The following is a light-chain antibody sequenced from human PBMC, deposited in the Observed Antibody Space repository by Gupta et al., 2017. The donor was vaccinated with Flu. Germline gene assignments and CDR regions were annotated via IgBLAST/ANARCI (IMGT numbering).Light chain of an antibody. CDR3: SSYTSSYTYV. CDR2: EVS. V-gene: IGLV2-18*02. Sequence: QSALTQPPSGFGSPGESVTLSCTGTSSDVGTYTRVSWYQQSPGTAPKLMIYEVSRRPSGVPDRFSGSKSGNTASLTISGLQGEDEADYYCSSYTSSYTYVFGTGTKVTVL. J-gene: IGLJ1*01. CDR1: SSDVGTYTR.